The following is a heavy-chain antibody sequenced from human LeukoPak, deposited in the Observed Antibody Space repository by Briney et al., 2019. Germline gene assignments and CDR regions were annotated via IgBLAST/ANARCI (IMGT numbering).Heavy chain of an antibody. D-gene: IGHD6-19*01. V-gene: IGHV4-39*07. J-gene: IGHJ6*02. CDR3: ARGRENIAVYPGAYYHYGMDV. Sequence: SETLSLTCTVSGGSISSSSYYWGWIRQPPGKGLEWIGSIYYSGSTYYNPSLKSRVTISVDTSKNQFSLKLSSVTAADTAVYYCARGRENIAVYPGAYYHYGMDVWGQGTTVTVSS. CDR2: IYYSGST. CDR1: GGSISSSSYY.